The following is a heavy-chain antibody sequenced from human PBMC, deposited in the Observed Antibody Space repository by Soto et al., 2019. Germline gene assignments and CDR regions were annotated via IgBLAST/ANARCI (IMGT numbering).Heavy chain of an antibody. CDR1: GFTFSSYS. CDR3: ASGIVVVPAAFDY. Sequence: GGSLRLSCAASGFTFSSYSMNWVRQAPGKGLEWVSSISSSSYIYYASSVKGRFTISRDNAKKSLYLKMNSLRAEDTAVYYCASGIVVVPAAFDYRGQGTLVTVSS. D-gene: IGHD2-2*01. CDR2: ISSSSYI. V-gene: IGHV3-21*01. J-gene: IGHJ4*02.